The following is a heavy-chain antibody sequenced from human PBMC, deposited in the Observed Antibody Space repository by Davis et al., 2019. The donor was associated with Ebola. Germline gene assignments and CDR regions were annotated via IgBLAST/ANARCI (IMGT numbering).Heavy chain of an antibody. CDR1: GASISSYY. V-gene: IGHV4-59*12. D-gene: IGHD6-19*01. Sequence: SETLSLTCSVSGASISSYYWSWIRQPPGKGLEWIGYIYYSGSTNYNPSLKSRVTISVDTSKNQFSLKLSSVTAADTAVYYCARGGTVAGPWGQGTLVTVSS. CDR3: ARGGTVAGP. CDR2: IYYSGST. J-gene: IGHJ5*02.